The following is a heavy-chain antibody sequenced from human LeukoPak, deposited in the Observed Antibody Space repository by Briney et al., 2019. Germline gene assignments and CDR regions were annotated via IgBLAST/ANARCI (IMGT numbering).Heavy chain of an antibody. CDR3: TREVWYDALSFDY. CDR1: GFTFSTYA. Sequence: GTSLRLSCAASGFTFSTYAMHWVRQAPGKGLEWVAVISYGGSHKYYADSVEGRFTISRDNSKNMLELQMNSLTTEDTAVYYCTREVWYDALSFDYWGQGTLVSVSS. J-gene: IGHJ4*02. CDR2: ISYGGSHK. D-gene: IGHD2-15*01. V-gene: IGHV3-30-3*01.